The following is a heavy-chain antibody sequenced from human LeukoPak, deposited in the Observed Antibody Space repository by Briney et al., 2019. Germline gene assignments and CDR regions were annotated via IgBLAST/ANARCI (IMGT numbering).Heavy chain of an antibody. CDR1: GGTFSSYA. CDR2: IIPILGIA. J-gene: IGHJ4*02. Sequence: SVKVSCKASGGTFSSYAISWVRQAPGQGLEWMGRIIPILGIANYAQKFQGRVTITADKSTSTAYMELSSLRSEDTAVYYCATALYASPGPFDYWGQGTLVTVSS. D-gene: IGHD5/OR15-5a*01. V-gene: IGHV1-69*04. CDR3: ATALYASPGPFDY.